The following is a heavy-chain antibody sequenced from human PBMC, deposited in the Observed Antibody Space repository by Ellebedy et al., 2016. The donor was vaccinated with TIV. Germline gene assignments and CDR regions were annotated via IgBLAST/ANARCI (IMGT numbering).Heavy chain of an antibody. CDR1: GYTFTSYG. Sequence: AASVTVSCKASGYTFTSYGISWVRQAPGQGLEWMGWISAYSGNTNYAQKLQGRVTMTTDTSTSTAYMALRSLRSDDTAVYYCARDSYDSSGFDCWGQGTLVTVSS. CDR2: ISAYSGNT. V-gene: IGHV1-18*01. J-gene: IGHJ4*02. CDR3: ARDSYDSSGFDC. D-gene: IGHD3-22*01.